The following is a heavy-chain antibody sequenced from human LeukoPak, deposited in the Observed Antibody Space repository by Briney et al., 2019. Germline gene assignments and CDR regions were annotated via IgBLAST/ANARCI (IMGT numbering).Heavy chain of an antibody. V-gene: IGHV4-39*07. D-gene: IGHD5-12*01. Sequence: PSETLSLTCTVSGGSISSSSYYWGWIRQPPGKGLEWIGSIYYSGSTYYNPSLKSRVTISVDTSKNQFSLKLSSVTAADTAVYYCARWGRGYSGYGDYWGQGTLVTVSS. CDR2: IYYSGST. CDR3: ARWGRGYSGYGDY. J-gene: IGHJ4*02. CDR1: GGSISSSSYY.